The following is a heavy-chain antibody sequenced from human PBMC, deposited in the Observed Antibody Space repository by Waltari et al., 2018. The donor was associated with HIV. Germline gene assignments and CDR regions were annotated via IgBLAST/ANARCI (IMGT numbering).Heavy chain of an antibody. CDR1: GGSISSYNW. CDR3: ARVRSSGYGSSWFEP. Sequence: QVQLQESGPGLLKPSETLSLTCAVSGGSISSYNWWTWVRQAPGKGLEWIGEMFHSGSTNDNPSRESRVTIAVDKAKNLFSLKLSSVTAADTAVYYCARVRSSGYGSSWFEPWGQGTLVTVSA. D-gene: IGHD5-12*01. V-gene: IGHV4-4*02. CDR2: MFHSGST. J-gene: IGHJ5*02.